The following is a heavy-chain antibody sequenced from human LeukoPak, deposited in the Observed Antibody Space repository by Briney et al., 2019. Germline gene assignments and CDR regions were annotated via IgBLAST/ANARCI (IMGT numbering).Heavy chain of an antibody. V-gene: IGHV4-39*01. J-gene: IGHJ3*02. D-gene: IGHD3-22*01. CDR1: GGSISSSSYY. CDR3: ARQSLWTNYYDSSGAFDI. Sequence: PSETLSLTCTVSGGSISSSSYYWGWIRQPPGKGLEWIGSIYYSGSTYYNPSLKSRVTISVDTSKNQFSLNLSSVTAADTAVYYCARQSLWTNYYDSSGAFDIWGQGTMVTVSS. CDR2: IYYSGST.